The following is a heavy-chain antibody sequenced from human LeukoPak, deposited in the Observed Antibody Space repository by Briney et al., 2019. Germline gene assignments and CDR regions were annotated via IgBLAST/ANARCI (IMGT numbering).Heavy chain of an antibody. CDR3: ARVEGEDTAMFY. CDR1: CGSLNRGGYY. J-gene: IGHJ4*02. D-gene: IGHD5-18*01. Sequence: SPTRTFSCGSLNRGGYYWGWVRQPPGKGLGWVGYIYYSGSTYYNPSLKSRVTISVDTSKNQFSLKLSSVTAADTAVYYCARVEGEDTAMFYWGQGTLVTVSS. CDR2: IYYSGST. V-gene: IGHV4-30-4*01.